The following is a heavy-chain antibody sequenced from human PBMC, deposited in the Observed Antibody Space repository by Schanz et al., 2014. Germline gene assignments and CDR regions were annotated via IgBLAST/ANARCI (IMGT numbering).Heavy chain of an antibody. Sequence: VQLVESGGGVVQPGRSLRLSCTASGFTFSDYWMSWVRQAPGKGPEWVANIKHDGSVKDYVDSVEGRFTISRDNAKSSLYLQMNSLRVEDTAVYYCAASSGWHPSTDYWGQGTLVTVSS. CDR2: IKHDGSVK. J-gene: IGHJ4*02. CDR1: GFTFSDYW. V-gene: IGHV3-7*05. D-gene: IGHD6-19*01. CDR3: AASSGWHPSTDY.